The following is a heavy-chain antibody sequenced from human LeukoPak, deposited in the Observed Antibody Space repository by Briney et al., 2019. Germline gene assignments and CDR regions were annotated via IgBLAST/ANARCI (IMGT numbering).Heavy chain of an antibody. CDR1: GFTVSRNY. J-gene: IGHJ4*02. CDR3: ARAGPSSSWHQFDY. Sequence: GGSLRLSCAASGFTVSRNYMSWIRQAPGKGLEWVSVIYSGGRTYYADSVKGRFTISRDNSKNTLYLQMNRLRAEDTAVYYCARAGPSSSWHQFDYWGQGTLVTVSS. CDR2: IYSGGRT. V-gene: IGHV3-66*01. D-gene: IGHD6-13*01.